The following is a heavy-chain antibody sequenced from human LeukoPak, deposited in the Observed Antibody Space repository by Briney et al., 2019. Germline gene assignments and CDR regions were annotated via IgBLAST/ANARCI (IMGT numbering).Heavy chain of an antibody. D-gene: IGHD1-26*01. Sequence: SETLSLTCTVPGGSISSFLWSWIPQPPGKGLEWIGYISYSGSTDYNPSLKSRVTISLDTSKNQFSLRLSSVTAADTAVYYCARETHLHSGSYSHDALLIWGQGTMVTVSS. CDR1: GGSISSFL. J-gene: IGHJ3*02. CDR2: ISYSGST. CDR3: ARETHLHSGSYSHDALLI. V-gene: IGHV4-59*01.